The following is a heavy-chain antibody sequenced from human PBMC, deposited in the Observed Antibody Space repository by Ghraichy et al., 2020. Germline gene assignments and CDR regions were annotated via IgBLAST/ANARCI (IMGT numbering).Heavy chain of an antibody. Sequence: SETLSLTCAVYGGSFSGYYWSWIRQPPGKGLEWIGEINHSGSTNYNPSLKSRDTISVDTSKNQFSLKLSAVTAADTAVYYCARGRVAVAGVRLSRNSYNWFSSGGKGTLVTVAS. CDR3: ARGRVAVAGVRLSRNSYNWFSS. CDR1: GGSFSGYY. CDR2: INHSGST. D-gene: IGHD6-13*01. V-gene: IGHV4-34*01. J-gene: IGHJ5*01.